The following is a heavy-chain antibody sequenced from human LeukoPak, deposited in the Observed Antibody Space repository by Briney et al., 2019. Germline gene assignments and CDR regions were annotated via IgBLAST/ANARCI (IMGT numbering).Heavy chain of an antibody. Sequence: ASVKVSCKASGYTFTGYYMHWVRQAPGQGLEWMGWINPNSGGTNYAQKFQGRVTMTRDTSISTAYMELSRLRSDDTAVYYCARSRIAARRGYFDYWGQGTLVTVSS. CDR1: GYTFTGYY. CDR3: ARSRIAARRGYFDY. CDR2: INPNSGGT. J-gene: IGHJ4*02. V-gene: IGHV1-2*02. D-gene: IGHD6-6*01.